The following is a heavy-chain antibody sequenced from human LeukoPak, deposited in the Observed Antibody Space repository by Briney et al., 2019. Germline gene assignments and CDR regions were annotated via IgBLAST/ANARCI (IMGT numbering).Heavy chain of an antibody. Sequence: GASVKVSCKASGYTFTSYDINWVRQATGQGLEWMGWMNPNSGNTGYAQKFQGRVTMTRNTSISTAYMELSSLRSEDTAVYYCARVQSGSGYYYDSSGIDYWGQGTLVTVSS. J-gene: IGHJ4*02. CDR2: MNPNSGNT. V-gene: IGHV1-8*01. CDR1: GYTFTSYD. CDR3: ARVQSGSGYYYDSSGIDY. D-gene: IGHD3-22*01.